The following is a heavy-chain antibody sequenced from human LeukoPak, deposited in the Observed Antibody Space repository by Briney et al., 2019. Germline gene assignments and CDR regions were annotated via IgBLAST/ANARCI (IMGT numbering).Heavy chain of an antibody. CDR2: ISDNGGST. J-gene: IGHJ3*02. D-gene: IGHD3-22*01. CDR1: GFTFNNFA. Sequence: GGSLRLSCAASGFTFNNFAMSWVRQAPGKGLEWVSGISDNGGSTNYADSVKGRFTNSRDNSKNTLYLQMNSLRAEDTAVYYCAKEGYYYGSGDAFDIWGQGTVVTVSS. V-gene: IGHV3-23*01. CDR3: AKEGYYYGSGDAFDI.